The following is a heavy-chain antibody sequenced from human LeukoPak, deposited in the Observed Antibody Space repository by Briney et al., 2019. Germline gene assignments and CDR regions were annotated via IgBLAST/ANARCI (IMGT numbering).Heavy chain of an antibody. Sequence: GGSLRLSCAVSGFTFSSYWMSWVRQAPGKGLEWVATIKDDGREKYYVDSAKGRFTISRDNAKNSLYLQMNSLRAEDTGVFYCARVLRGVSRFSAQDYWGQGTLVTVSS. V-gene: IGHV3-7*01. CDR2: IKDDGREK. D-gene: IGHD3-10*01. CDR1: GFTFSSYW. CDR3: ARVLRGVSRFSAQDY. J-gene: IGHJ4*02.